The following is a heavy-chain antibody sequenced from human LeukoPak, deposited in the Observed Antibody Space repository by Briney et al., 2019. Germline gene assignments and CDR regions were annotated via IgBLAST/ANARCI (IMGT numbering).Heavy chain of an antibody. V-gene: IGHV3-30-3*01. J-gene: IGHJ4*02. CDR1: GFTFSSYA. CDR3: ARGGLWEVSSTTVIDY. CDR2: ISYDGSNK. Sequence: QAGGSLRLSCAASGFTFSSYAMHWVRQAPGKGLEWVAVISYDGSNKYYAHSVKGRFTISRDNSKNTLYLQMNSLRAEDTAVYSCARGGLWEVSSTTVIDYWGQGTLVTVSS. D-gene: IGHD1-26*01.